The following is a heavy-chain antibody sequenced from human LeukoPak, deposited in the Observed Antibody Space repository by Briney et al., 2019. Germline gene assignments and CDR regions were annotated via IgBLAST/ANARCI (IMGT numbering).Heavy chain of an antibody. V-gene: IGHV3-7*03. D-gene: IGHD5-18*01. CDR2: IKQDGSEK. CDR1: GFTFSSYW. Sequence: GGSLRLSRAASGFTFSSYWMSWVRQAPGKGLEWVANIKQDGSEKYYVDSVKGRFTISRDNAKNSLYLQMNSLRAEDTAVYYCARVLGGYSYGFDYWGQGTLVTVSS. J-gene: IGHJ4*02. CDR3: ARVLGGYSYGFDY.